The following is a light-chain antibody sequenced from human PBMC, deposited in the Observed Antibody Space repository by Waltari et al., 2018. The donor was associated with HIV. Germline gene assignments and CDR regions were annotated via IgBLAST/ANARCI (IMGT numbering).Light chain of an antibody. CDR2: GTS. Sequence: DIVLTQSPGTLSLSPGERATLSCKTSQSVSSSFLAWYQQKPGQSPRLFIYGTSNRATGIPDRFSGSGSGTDFTLTINSLEPEDFVVYYCQQYGTSPKTFGQGTKVEIK. J-gene: IGKJ1*01. CDR1: QSVSSSF. V-gene: IGKV3-20*01. CDR3: QQYGTSPKT.